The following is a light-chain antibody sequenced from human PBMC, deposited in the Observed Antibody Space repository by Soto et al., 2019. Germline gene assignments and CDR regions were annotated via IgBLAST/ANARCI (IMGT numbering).Light chain of an antibody. J-gene: IGLJ3*02. CDR3: CSYAGSNTGV. CDR2: DVT. V-gene: IGLV2-11*01. Sequence: QSVLTQPRSVSESPGQSVAISRSGTSSDVGGYNYVSWYQHHPGKAPKLMIYDVTKRPSGVPDRFSGSKSGNTASLTISGLQAEDEADYYCCSYAGSNTGVFGGGTKLTVL. CDR1: SSDVGGYNY.